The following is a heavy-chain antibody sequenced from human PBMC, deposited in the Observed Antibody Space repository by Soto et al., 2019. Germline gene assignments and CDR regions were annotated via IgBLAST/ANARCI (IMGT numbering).Heavy chain of an antibody. CDR3: AIERGHRGAYDS. Sequence: EVQLSESGGGLVEPGGSLRLSCAASGFIFSSYGMNWVRQAPGKGLDWVSAISNSGGNTYYSDSVKGRFTISRDNSKNTLYLRMNSLRVEESAVYYSAIERGHRGAYDSRGQGTLVNVSS. J-gene: IGHJ5*01. V-gene: IGHV3-23*01. D-gene: IGHD1-26*01. CDR2: ISNSGGNT. CDR1: GFIFSSYG.